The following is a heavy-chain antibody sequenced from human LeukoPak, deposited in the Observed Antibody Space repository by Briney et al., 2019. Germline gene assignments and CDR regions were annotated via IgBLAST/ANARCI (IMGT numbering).Heavy chain of an antibody. CDR3: AKERSYYDSSGYLDY. CDR2: ISYDGSNK. Sequence: GRSLRLSCAASGFTFSSYGMHWVRPAPGKGLEWGAVISYDGSNKYYADSVKGRFTISRDNSKNTLYLQMNSLRAEDTAVYYCAKERSYYDSSGYLDYWGQGTLVTVSS. D-gene: IGHD3-22*01. V-gene: IGHV3-30*18. J-gene: IGHJ4*02. CDR1: GFTFSSYG.